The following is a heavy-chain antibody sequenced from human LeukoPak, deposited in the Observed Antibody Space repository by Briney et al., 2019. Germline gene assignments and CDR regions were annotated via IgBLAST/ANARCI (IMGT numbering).Heavy chain of an antibody. Sequence: GASVKVSCKASGYTFTAYYMHWVRQAPGQGLEWMGWINPDSGGTNYVEKFQGRVTMPRDMSISTVYMDLSSLRSDDTAVYDCARDSSGNDYWGQGTLVTVSS. J-gene: IGHJ4*02. CDR3: ARDSSGNDY. V-gene: IGHV1-2*02. D-gene: IGHD6-19*01. CDR2: INPDSGGT. CDR1: GYTFTAYY.